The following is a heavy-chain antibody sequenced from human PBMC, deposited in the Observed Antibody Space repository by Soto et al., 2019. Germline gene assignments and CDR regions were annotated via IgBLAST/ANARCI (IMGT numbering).Heavy chain of an antibody. CDR1: GFTFSSYA. J-gene: IGHJ6*02. Sequence: SLRLSCAASGFTFSSYAMHWVRQAPGKGLEWVAVISYDGSNKYYADSVKGRFTISRDNSKNTLYLQMNSLRAEDTAVYYCARLDGIAAAGSGVGMDVWGQGTTVTVSS. D-gene: IGHD6-13*01. CDR3: ARLDGIAAAGSGVGMDV. V-gene: IGHV3-30-3*01. CDR2: ISYDGSNK.